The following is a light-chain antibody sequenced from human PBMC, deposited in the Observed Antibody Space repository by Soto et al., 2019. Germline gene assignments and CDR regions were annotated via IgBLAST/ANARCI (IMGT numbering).Light chain of an antibody. J-gene: IGKJ1*01. CDR3: QMYVTAPET. Sequence: DIQMTQSPSSLPASVGDRLTITCRASQDIGKSLAWYQQRPWKVPKPLIYAASPLYSGVPSRFSGGGSGTHFTLTISNLQPEDVATYYCQMYVTAPETFGQGTKVEIK. CDR1: QDIGKS. CDR2: AAS. V-gene: IGKV1-27*01.